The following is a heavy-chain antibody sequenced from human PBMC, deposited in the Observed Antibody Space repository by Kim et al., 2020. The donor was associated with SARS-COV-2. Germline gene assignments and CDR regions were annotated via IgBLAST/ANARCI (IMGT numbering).Heavy chain of an antibody. V-gene: IGHV4-4*09. Sequence: NYNPTLRSRATLSVDTSKNQFSLKLSSVTAADTAVYYCAGTARGANFDYWGRGALVTVSS. CDR3: AGTARGANFDY. D-gene: IGHD1-26*01. J-gene: IGHJ4*02.